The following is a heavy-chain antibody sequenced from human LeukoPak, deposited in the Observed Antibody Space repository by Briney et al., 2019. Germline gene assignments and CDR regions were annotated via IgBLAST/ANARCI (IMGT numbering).Heavy chain of an antibody. Sequence: SQTLSLTCTVSGGSISSGSYYWTWIRQPAGKGLEWIGRIHRSGSTIYNPSLKSRVTMPVDTSKNKFSLKLSSVTAADTAVYYCASLTSSYSLDPWGQGTLVTVSS. D-gene: IGHD6-6*01. CDR3: ASLTSSYSLDP. CDR2: IHRSGST. CDR1: GGSISSGSYY. J-gene: IGHJ5*02. V-gene: IGHV4-61*02.